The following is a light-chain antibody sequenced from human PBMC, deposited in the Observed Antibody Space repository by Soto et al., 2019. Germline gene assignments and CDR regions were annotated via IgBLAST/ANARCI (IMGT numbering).Light chain of an antibody. CDR1: QSISSY. CDR2: ATS. J-gene: IGKJ2*01. Sequence: DIQMTQSPSSLSASVGDRVTMTCRASQSISSYLNWYQQKPGKAPKLLIYATSNLHSGVPSRFSGAGSGTDFTLTINSLLPEDFATYHFQQSYSTPYTVGQGTKV. CDR3: QQSYSTPYT. V-gene: IGKV1-39*01.